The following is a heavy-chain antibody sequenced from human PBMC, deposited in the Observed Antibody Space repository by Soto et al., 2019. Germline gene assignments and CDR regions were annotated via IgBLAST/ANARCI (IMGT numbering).Heavy chain of an antibody. Sequence: GGSLRLSCAASGFTFSSYDMHWVRQATGKGLEWASAIGTAGDTYYPGSVKGRFTISRENAKNSLYLQMNSLRAEDTAVYYCASNNWNKPDAFDIWGQGTMVTVSS. CDR1: GFTFSSYD. CDR2: IGTAGDT. V-gene: IGHV3-13*01. J-gene: IGHJ3*02. CDR3: ASNNWNKPDAFDI. D-gene: IGHD1-20*01.